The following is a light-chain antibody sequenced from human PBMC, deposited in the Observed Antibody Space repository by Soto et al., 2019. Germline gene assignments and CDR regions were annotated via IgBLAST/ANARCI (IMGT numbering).Light chain of an antibody. CDR3: QQYNNWWT. CDR1: QSVSSN. Sequence: EIVMTQSPATLSVSPGERATLSCRASQSVSSNLAWYQQKPGQAPRLLISGASTRATGFPARFSGSGSETEFTLTISSLQSEDFALYYCQQYNNWWTFGQGTKVEIK. J-gene: IGKJ1*01. V-gene: IGKV3-15*01. CDR2: GAS.